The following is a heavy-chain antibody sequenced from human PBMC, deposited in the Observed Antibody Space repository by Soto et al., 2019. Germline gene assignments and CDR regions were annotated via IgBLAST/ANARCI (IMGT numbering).Heavy chain of an antibody. V-gene: IGHV1-18*01. D-gene: IGHD3-22*01. J-gene: IGHJ6*02. CDR3: ARGGRHDSSGYYLPFSGMDV. Sequence: GASVKVSRKASGYTFTSYGISWVRQAPGQGLEWMGWISAYNGNTNYAQKLQGRVTMTTDTSTSTAYMELRSLRSDDTAVYYCARGGRHDSSGYYLPFSGMDVWGQGTTVTVSS. CDR2: ISAYNGNT. CDR1: GYTFTSYG.